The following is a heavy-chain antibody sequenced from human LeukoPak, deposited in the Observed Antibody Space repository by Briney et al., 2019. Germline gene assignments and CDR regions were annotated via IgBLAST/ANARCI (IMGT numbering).Heavy chain of an antibody. CDR2: VSDDGTKN. CDR1: GYPFSGYA. CDR3: ATYCSSTCSPSGFDF. J-gene: IGHJ4*02. D-gene: IGHD2-2*01. Sequence: GGSLTLSCTGSGYPFSGYAMHWVRQAPGKGLEWVAVVSDDGTKNYYADPVKGRFTISRDNFKNTLFLQMSSLRAEDTAVYYCATYCSSTCSPSGFDFWGRGTLVTVSS. V-gene: IGHV3-30*04.